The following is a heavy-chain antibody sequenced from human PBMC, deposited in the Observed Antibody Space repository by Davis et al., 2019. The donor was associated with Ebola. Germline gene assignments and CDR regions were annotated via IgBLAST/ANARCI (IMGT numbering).Heavy chain of an antibody. CDR2: ISAYNGNT. J-gene: IGHJ6*02. D-gene: IGHD6-13*01. CDR1: GYTFTTYG. CDR3: ARAPRSSSWYDYYYGMDV. Sequence: ASVKVSCKASGYTFTTYGISWVRQAPGQGLEWMGWISAYNGNTNYAQKLQGRVTMTTDTSTSTAYMELRTLRSDDTAVYYCARAPRSSSWYDYYYGMDVWGQGTTVTVSS. V-gene: IGHV1-18*01.